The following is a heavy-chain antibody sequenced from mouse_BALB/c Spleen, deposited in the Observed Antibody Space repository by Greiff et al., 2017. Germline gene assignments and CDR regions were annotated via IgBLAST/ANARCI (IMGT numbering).Heavy chain of an antibody. CDR2: INPYNDGT. J-gene: IGHJ2*01. V-gene: IGHV1-14*01. CDR3: ARGDYDGRGFDY. Sequence: VQLQQFGAELVKPGASVKISCKASGYTFTDYNMDWVKQKPGQGLEWIGYINPYNDGTKYNEKFKGKATLTSDKSSSTAYMELSSLTSEDSAVYYCARGDYDGRGFDYWGQGTTLTVSS. D-gene: IGHD2-4*01. CDR1: GYTFTDYN.